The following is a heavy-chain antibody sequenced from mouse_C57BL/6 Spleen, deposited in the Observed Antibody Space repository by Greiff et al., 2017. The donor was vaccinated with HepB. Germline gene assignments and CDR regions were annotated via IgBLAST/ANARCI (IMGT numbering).Heavy chain of an antibody. CDR1: GFTFSSYA. Sequence: EVQVVESGEGLVKPGGSLKLSCAASGFTFSSYAMSWVRQTPEKRLEWVAYISSGGDYIYYADTVKGRFTISRDNARNTLYLQMSSLKSEDTAMYYCTREGDGYDEEDYAMDYWGQGTSVTVSS. V-gene: IGHV5-9-1*02. D-gene: IGHD2-2*01. CDR2: ISSGGDYI. CDR3: TREGDGYDEEDYAMDY. J-gene: IGHJ4*01.